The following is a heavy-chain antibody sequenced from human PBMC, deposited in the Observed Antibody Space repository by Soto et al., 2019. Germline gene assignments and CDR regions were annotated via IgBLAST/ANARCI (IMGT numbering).Heavy chain of an antibody. CDR3: ARLGIARDSSGYYYYYYGMDV. D-gene: IGHD3-22*01. CDR2: IYYSGST. J-gene: IGHJ6*02. CDR1: GGSISSSSYY. V-gene: IGHV4-39*01. Sequence: SETLSLTCTVSGGSISSSSYYWGWIRQPPGKGLEWIGSIYYSGSTYYNPSLKSRVTISVDTSKNQFSLKLSSVTAADTAVYYCARLGIARDSSGYYYYYYGMDVWGQGTTVTVSS.